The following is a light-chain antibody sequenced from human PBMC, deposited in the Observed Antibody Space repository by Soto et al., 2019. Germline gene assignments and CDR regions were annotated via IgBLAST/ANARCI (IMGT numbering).Light chain of an antibody. V-gene: IGKV3-15*01. CDR2: GAS. J-gene: IGKJ5*01. Sequence: EIVLTQSPATLSLSPWERATLSCRASPSVTNYLAWYQQKPGQAPRLLIYGASTRATGIPARFSGSGSGTEFTLTISSLQSEDFAVYYCQQYNNWPPITFGQGTRLEIK. CDR3: QQYNNWPPIT. CDR1: PSVTNY.